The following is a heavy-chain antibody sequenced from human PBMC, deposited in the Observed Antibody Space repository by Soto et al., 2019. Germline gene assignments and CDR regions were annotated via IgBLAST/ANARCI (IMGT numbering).Heavy chain of an antibody. CDR3: ARQIDRSRVSFDY. V-gene: IGHV4-39*01. D-gene: IGHD6-13*01. Sequence: LSLTCAVSGGSISSSTHYWGWIRQPPGKGLEWIGSIYYSGSTHYNPSLKSRVTISGDASKNQFSLKVYSVTAADTAIDYCARQIDRSRVSFDYWGQGALVTVSS. CDR2: IYYSGST. J-gene: IGHJ4*02. CDR1: GGSISSSTHY.